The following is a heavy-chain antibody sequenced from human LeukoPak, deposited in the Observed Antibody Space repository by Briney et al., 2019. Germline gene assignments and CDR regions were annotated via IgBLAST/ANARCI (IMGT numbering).Heavy chain of an antibody. J-gene: IGHJ5*02. D-gene: IGHD6-13*01. CDR3: VGDSSSWTSWFDP. V-gene: IGHV4-39*07. CDR2: IYYSGST. CDR1: GGSISSSSYY. Sequence: SETLSLTCTVSGGSISSSSYYWGWIRQPPGKGLEWIGSIYYSGSTYYNPSLKSRVTISVDTSKNQFSLKLTSVTAADTAVYYCVGDSSSWTSWFDPWGQGTLVTVSS.